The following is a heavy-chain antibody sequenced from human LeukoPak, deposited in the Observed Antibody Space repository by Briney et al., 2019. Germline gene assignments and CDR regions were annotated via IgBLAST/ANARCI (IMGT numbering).Heavy chain of an antibody. D-gene: IGHD3-3*01. CDR1: GFTFSSYW. Sequence: PGGSLRLSCAASGFTFSSYWMHWVRHAPGKGLVWVSRINSDGSSTSYADSVKGRFTISRDNAKNTLYLQMNSLRAEDTAVYYCARDNADFWSGYYGMDVWGQGTTVTVSS. J-gene: IGHJ6*02. CDR2: INSDGSST. CDR3: ARDNADFWSGYYGMDV. V-gene: IGHV3-74*01.